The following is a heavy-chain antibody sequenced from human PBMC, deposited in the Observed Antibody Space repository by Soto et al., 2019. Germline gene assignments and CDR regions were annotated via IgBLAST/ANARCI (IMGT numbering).Heavy chain of an antibody. Sequence: CAASGFSFSSYSMNWVRQAPGKGLEWVSSISSSSSYIYYADSVKGRFTISRDNAKNSLYLQMNSLRAEDTAVYYCARERGTYSSSPNFDYWGQGTLVTVSS. J-gene: IGHJ4*02. V-gene: IGHV3-21*01. D-gene: IGHD6-6*01. CDR3: ARERGTYSSSPNFDY. CDR2: ISSSSSYI. CDR1: GFSFSSYS.